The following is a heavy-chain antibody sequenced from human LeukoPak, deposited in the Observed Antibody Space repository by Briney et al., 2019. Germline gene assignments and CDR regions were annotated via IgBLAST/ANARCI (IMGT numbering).Heavy chain of an antibody. CDR1: GGSISSYY. D-gene: IGHD3-10*01. V-gene: IGHV4-59*01. Sequence: SETLSLTCTVSGGSISSYYWSWIRQPPGKGLEWIGYIYYSGSTNYNPSLKSRVTISVDTSKNQFSLKLSSVTAADTAVYYCARIERYGSGSYTFYDYWGQGTLVTVSS. CDR3: ARIERYGSGSYTFYDY. CDR2: IYYSGST. J-gene: IGHJ4*02.